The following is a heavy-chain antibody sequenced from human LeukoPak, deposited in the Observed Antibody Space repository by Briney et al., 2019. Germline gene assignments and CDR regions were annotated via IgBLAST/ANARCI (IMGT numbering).Heavy chain of an antibody. CDR3: ARMMFYDGSAAED. CDR1: SGYVRSSSYY. D-gene: IGHD3-22*01. V-gene: IGHV4-39*01. Sequence: NPSETLSLTCTVSSGYVRSSSYYWGWIRQPPGKGLEWIGSIFYNGRTHYNPSLKSRVTMSVDTSENQFSLTVSSVTAADTAIYYCARMMFYDGSAAEDWGQGTLVTVSS. J-gene: IGHJ4*02. CDR2: IFYNGRT.